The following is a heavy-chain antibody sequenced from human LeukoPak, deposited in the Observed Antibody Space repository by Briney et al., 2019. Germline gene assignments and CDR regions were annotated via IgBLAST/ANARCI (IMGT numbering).Heavy chain of an antibody. CDR1: GGSISSYY. Sequence: SETLSLTCTVSGGSISSYYWSWIRQPPGKGLEWIGYIYYSGSTNYNPSLKSRVTISVDTSKNQFSLKLSSVTAADTAVYYCARHPHYYDSSSPPFDPWGQGTLVTVSS. J-gene: IGHJ5*02. V-gene: IGHV4-59*08. CDR2: IYYSGST. CDR3: ARHPHYYDSSSPPFDP. D-gene: IGHD3-22*01.